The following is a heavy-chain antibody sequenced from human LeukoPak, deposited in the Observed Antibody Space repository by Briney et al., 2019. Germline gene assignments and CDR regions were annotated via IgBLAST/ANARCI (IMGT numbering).Heavy chain of an antibody. Sequence: ASVKVSCKASGYTFTSYYMHWVRQAPGQGLEWMGIINPSGGSTSYAQKFQGRVTMTRDMSTSTVYMELSSLRSEDTAVYYCARDPHEFSSGWSQFDYWGQGTLVTVSS. CDR2: INPSGGST. CDR1: GYTFTSYY. CDR3: ARDPHEFSSGWSQFDY. J-gene: IGHJ4*02. V-gene: IGHV1-46*01. D-gene: IGHD6-19*01.